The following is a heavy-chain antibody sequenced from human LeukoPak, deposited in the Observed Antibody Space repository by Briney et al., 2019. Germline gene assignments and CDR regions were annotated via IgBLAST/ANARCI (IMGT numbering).Heavy chain of an antibody. J-gene: IGHJ4*02. CDR3: TKDPLSSRGWYGYNDY. CDR1: GYTFTGYY. D-gene: IGHD6-19*01. CDR2: INPNGGGT. V-gene: IGHV1-2*02. Sequence: GASVKVSCKASGYTFTGYYMHWVRQAPGQGLEWMGWINPNGGGTNYAQKFQGRVTMTRDTSISTAYMELSSLRSDDTAVYYCTKDPLSSRGWYGYNDYWGQGTLVTVSS.